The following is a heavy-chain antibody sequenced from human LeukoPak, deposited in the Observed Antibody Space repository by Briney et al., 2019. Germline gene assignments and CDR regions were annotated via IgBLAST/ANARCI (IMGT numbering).Heavy chain of an antibody. V-gene: IGHV1-2*02. CDR1: GYTLTGYY. D-gene: IGHD3-10*01. CDR2: INPNSGGT. Sequence: GASVKVSCKASGYTLTGYYMHWVRQAPGQGLEWMGWINPNSGGTNYAQKFQGRVTMTRDTSISTAYMELSRLRSDDTAVYYCARGRHYGSGNKNAFDIWGQGTMVTVSS. CDR3: ARGRHYGSGNKNAFDI. J-gene: IGHJ3*02.